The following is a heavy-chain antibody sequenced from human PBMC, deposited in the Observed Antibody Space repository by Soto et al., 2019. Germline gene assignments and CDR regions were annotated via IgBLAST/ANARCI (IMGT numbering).Heavy chain of an antibody. Sequence: EVQLLESGGGLVQPGGSLRLSCAASGLTFSKVWMSWVRQAPGKGLEWLGRITSQSDGETTDYAAPVKDRFIISRDDSRNTVFLQMSSLKTEDTAVYYCTTDGRSDFWGQGTLVTVSS. CDR1: GLTFSKVW. CDR3: TTDGRSDF. CDR2: ITSQSDGETT. J-gene: IGHJ4*02. V-gene: IGHV3-15*01.